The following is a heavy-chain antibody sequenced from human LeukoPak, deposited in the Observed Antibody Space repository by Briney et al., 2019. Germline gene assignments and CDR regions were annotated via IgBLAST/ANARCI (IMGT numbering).Heavy chain of an antibody. CDR3: ARVTTIQWGIDAFDI. D-gene: IGHD4-17*01. Sequence: ASVKVSCKASGYTFTSYAMNWVRQAPGQGLEWMGWISTNTGNPTYAQGFTGRFVFSLDTSVSTAYLQISSLKAEDTAVYYCARVTTIQWGIDAFDIWGQGTMVTVSS. V-gene: IGHV7-4-1*02. J-gene: IGHJ3*02. CDR1: GYTFTSYA. CDR2: ISTNTGNP.